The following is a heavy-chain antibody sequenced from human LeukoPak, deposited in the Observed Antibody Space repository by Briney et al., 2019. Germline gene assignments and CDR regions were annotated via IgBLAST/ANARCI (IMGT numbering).Heavy chain of an antibody. CDR2: INSGGTT. CDR3: ASRGYTYGPIDY. D-gene: IGHD5-18*01. CDR1: GFNVSSTY. J-gene: IGHJ4*02. V-gene: IGHV3-66*01. Sequence: GGSLRLSCVASGFNVSSTYMNWVRQAPGKGLEWVSLINSGGTTYYPDSVKGRFTIARDNSKNTLFLQMNSLRAEDSGVYYCASRGYTYGPIDYWGQGTLVTVSS.